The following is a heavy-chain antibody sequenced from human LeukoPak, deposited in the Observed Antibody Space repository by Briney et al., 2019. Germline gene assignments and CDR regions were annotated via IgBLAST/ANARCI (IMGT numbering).Heavy chain of an antibody. V-gene: IGHV1-2*02. CDR3: ARVPHGYCSGGTCYDY. CDR2: IEPNSGGT. J-gene: IGHJ4*02. D-gene: IGHD2-15*01. CDR1: GYTFTGYY. Sequence: ASVKVSCKASGYTFTGYYMQWVRQAPGQGLAWMGWIEPNSGGTNSAQKFQGRVTMTRDTSISTAYMELRRLRSDDTAVYYCARVPHGYCSGGTCYDYWGQGTLVTVSS.